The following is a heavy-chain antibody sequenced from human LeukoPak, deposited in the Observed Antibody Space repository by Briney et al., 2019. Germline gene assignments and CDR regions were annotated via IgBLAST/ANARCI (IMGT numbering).Heavy chain of an antibody. CDR1: GGSISSGGYY. V-gene: IGHV4-31*03. CDR2: IYYSGST. J-gene: IGHJ4*02. Sequence: PSETLSLTCTVSGGSISSGGYYWSWIRQHPGKGLEWIGYIYYSGSTYYNPSLKSRVTISVDTSKNQFSLKLSSVTAADTAVYYCTTSYGSGSYYNGYWGQGTLVTVSS. D-gene: IGHD3-10*01. CDR3: TTSYGSGSYYNGY.